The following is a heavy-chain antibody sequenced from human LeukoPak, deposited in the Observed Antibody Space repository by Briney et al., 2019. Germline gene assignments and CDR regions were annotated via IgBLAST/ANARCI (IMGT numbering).Heavy chain of an antibody. CDR1: GGSISSSSYY. V-gene: IGHV4-39*01. J-gene: IGHJ6*03. D-gene: IGHD1-1*01. Sequence: SETLSLTCTVSGGSISSSSYYWGWIRQPPGKGLEWIGSIYYSGSSYYNPSLKSRVTISVDTSKNQFSLKLSSVTAADTAVYYCARLTLERRNYYYYMDVWGKGTTVTISS. CDR2: IYYSGSS. CDR3: ARLTLERRNYYYYMDV.